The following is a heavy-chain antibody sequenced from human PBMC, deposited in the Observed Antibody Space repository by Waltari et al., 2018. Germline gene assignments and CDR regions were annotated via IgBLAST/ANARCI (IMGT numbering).Heavy chain of an antibody. CDR2: VNPNGGGT. J-gene: IGHJ4*02. Sequence: LVQSGAEVMKPGASVRVPCKASRDAVTAHYIHWVRQGPGQGLEWMGWVNPNGGGTNYAQRVAGRITVTWDASITTAYMEFSRLTSGDTAVYFCAREYCGGDCRLFDDWGQGTPVTVSS. V-gene: IGHV1-2*02. D-gene: IGHD2-21*02. CDR3: AREYCGGDCRLFDD. CDR1: RDAVTAHY.